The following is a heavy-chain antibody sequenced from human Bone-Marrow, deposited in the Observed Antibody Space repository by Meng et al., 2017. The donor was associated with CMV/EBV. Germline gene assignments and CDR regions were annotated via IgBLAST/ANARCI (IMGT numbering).Heavy chain of an antibody. J-gene: IGHJ6*02. Sequence: ASVKVSCKASGYTFTGYYMHWVRQAPGQGLEWMGWINPNSGGTNYAQKFQGRVTGTRDTSISTAYMELTRLTSDDTAVYYCARDYYYDMDVWDQGTTVTVSS. CDR1: GYTFTGYY. V-gene: IGHV1-2*02. CDR2: INPNSGGT. CDR3: ARDYYYDMDV.